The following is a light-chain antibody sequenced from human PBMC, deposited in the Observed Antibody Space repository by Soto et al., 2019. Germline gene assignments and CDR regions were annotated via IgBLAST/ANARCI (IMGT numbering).Light chain of an antibody. CDR2: DTN. J-gene: IGLJ7*01. CDR3: LLSYPGVRAV. Sequence: QAVVTQEPSLTVSPGGTVTLTCGSSTGPVTSGHYPYWFQQKPGQAPRTLIYDTNNKHSWTPARFSASLLGGEAALTLSGAQPEDEAEYCCLLSYPGVRAVFGGGTQLTVL. CDR1: TGPVTSGHY. V-gene: IGLV7-46*01.